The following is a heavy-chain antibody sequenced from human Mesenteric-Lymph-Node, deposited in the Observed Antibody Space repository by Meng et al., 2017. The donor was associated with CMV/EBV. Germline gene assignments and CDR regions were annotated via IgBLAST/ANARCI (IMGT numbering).Heavy chain of an antibody. Sequence: GESLKISCAASGFTFSSYSMNWVRQAPGKGLEWVSSISSSSSYIYYADSVKGRFTISRDNAKNSLYLQMDSLRPEDTAVFYCAREPSTTGSSSCYRPLHYWGQGTLVTVSS. CDR2: ISSSSSYI. J-gene: IGHJ4*02. CDR3: AREPSTTGSSSCYRPLHY. D-gene: IGHD6-13*01. CDR1: GFTFSSYS. V-gene: IGHV3-21*01.